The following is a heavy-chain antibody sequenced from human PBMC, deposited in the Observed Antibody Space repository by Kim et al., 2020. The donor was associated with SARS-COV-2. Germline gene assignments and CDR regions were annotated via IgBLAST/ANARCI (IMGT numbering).Heavy chain of an antibody. CDR3: ARESGCSSTSCPYYYYMGV. D-gene: IGHD2-2*01. CDR1: GGSFSGYY. CDR2: INHSGST. Sequence: SETLSLTCAVYGGSFSGYYWSWIRQPPGKGLEWIGEINHSGSTNYNPSLKSRVTISVDTSKNQFSLKLSSVTAADTAVYYCARESGCSSTSCPYYYYMGVWGKGTTVTVSS. J-gene: IGHJ6*03. V-gene: IGHV4-34*01.